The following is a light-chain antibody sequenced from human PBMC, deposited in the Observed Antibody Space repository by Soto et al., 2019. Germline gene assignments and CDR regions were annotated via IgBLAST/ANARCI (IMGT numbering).Light chain of an antibody. V-gene: IGLV4-69*01. Sequence: QSVLTQSPSASASLGASVKLTCTLSSGHSSYAIAWHQQQPEKGPRYLMKLNSDGSHSKGDGIPDRFSGSSSGAERYLTISSLQSEDEADYYGQTWGTGLVVFGGGTKFTVL. CDR3: QTWGTGLVV. CDR1: SGHSSYA. CDR2: LNSDGSH. J-gene: IGLJ2*01.